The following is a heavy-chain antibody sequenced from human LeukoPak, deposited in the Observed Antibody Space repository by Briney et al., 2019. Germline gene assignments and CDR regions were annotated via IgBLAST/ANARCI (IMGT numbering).Heavy chain of an antibody. CDR3: ATLKTECSYDET. Sequence: ASVKVSCKASNYTFTSYGISWVRQAPGQGLEWMGWISSYNGNTDYAQKFQGRVTMTTDTSTSTAYMELKSLRSDDTAVYYCATLKTECSYDETWGQGTLVTVSS. CDR1: NYTFTSYG. D-gene: IGHD5-18*01. J-gene: IGHJ5*02. V-gene: IGHV1-18*01. CDR2: ISSYNGNT.